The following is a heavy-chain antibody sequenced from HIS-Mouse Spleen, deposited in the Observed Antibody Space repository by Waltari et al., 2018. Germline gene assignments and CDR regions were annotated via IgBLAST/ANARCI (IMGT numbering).Heavy chain of an antibody. CDR2: IYYSGST. J-gene: IGHJ2*01. V-gene: IGHV4-39*07. Sequence: QLQLQESGPGLVKPSETLSLTCTVPGGSISSRSSYWGWIRQPPGQGLEWIGSIYYSGSTYYNPSLKSRVTISVDTSKNQFSLKLSSVTAADTAVYYCAREIPYSSSWYDWYFDLWGRGTLVTVSS. CDR3: AREIPYSSSWYDWYFDL. D-gene: IGHD6-13*01. CDR1: GGSISSRSSY.